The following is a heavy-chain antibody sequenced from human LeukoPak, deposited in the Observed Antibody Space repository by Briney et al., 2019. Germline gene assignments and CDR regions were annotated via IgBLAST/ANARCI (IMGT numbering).Heavy chain of an antibody. Sequence: GASVKVSCKASGYTFTSYYMHWVRQAPGQGLEWMGIINPSGGSTSYAQKFQGRVTMTRGTSTSTVYMELSSLRSEDTAVYYCAEVNESVIWSGYFDYWGQGTLVTVSS. CDR2: INPSGGST. CDR1: GYTFTSYY. J-gene: IGHJ4*02. D-gene: IGHD3-3*01. CDR3: AEVNESVIWSGYFDY. V-gene: IGHV1-46*01.